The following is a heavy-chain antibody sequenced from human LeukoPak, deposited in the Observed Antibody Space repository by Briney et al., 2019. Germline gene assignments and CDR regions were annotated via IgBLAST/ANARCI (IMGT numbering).Heavy chain of an antibody. V-gene: IGHV3-30*18. D-gene: IGHD3-3*01. CDR3: AKDRVTYYDFWSGYSNWFDP. CDR1: GFTFSSYG. CDR2: ISYDGSNK. Sequence: GSLRLSCAASGFTFSSYGMHWVRQAPGKGLEWVAVISYDGSNKYYADSVKGRFTISRDNSRNTLYLQMNSLRAEDTAVYYCAKDRVTYYDFWSGYSNWFDPWGQGTLVTVSS. J-gene: IGHJ5*02.